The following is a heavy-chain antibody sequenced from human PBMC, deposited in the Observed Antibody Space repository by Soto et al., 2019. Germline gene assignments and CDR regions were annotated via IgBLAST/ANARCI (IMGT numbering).Heavy chain of an antibody. D-gene: IGHD6-13*01. Sequence: ASVKVSCKASGGTFSSYAISWVRQAPGQGLEWMGGIIPIFGTANYAQKFQGRVTITADESTSTAYMELSSLRSEDTAVYYCAREGAAAGLVLDYWGQGTLVTVSS. CDR1: GGTFSSYA. CDR2: IIPIFGTA. J-gene: IGHJ4*02. V-gene: IGHV1-69*13. CDR3: AREGAAAGLVLDY.